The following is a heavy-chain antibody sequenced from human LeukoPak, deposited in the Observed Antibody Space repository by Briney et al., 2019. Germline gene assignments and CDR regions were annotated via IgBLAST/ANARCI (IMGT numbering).Heavy chain of an antibody. D-gene: IGHD6-19*01. CDR1: GGTFNTYA. CDR2: IIPPFGTA. Sequence: SVKVSFKASGGTFNTYAISWVRQAPGQGLEWMGGIIPPFGTANYAPKFQGRVTITADVFTPTAYLELSSLTSEDTAVYYCATDSTSGWYSPGYWGQGTLITVSS. J-gene: IGHJ4*02. CDR3: ATDSTSGWYSPGY. V-gene: IGHV1-69*13.